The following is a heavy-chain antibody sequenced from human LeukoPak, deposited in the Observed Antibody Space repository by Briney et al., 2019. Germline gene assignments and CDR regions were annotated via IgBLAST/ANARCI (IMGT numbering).Heavy chain of an antibody. J-gene: IGHJ6*02. Sequence: GASVKVSCKVSGYTLTELSMHWVRQAPGKGLEWMGGFDPEDGETIYAQKFQGRVTMTEDTSTDTAYKELSSLKSEDTAVYYCATSGSTAGRYFYAMDVWGQGTTVTVSS. D-gene: IGHD1-26*01. CDR2: FDPEDGET. CDR1: GYTLTELS. V-gene: IGHV1-24*01. CDR3: ATSGSTAGRYFYAMDV.